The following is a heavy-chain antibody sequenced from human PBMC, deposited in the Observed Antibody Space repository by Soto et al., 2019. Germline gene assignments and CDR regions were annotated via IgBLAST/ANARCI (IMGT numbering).Heavy chain of an antibody. J-gene: IGHJ6*02. CDR1: GYTFTGYY. V-gene: IGHV1-2*04. D-gene: IGHD3-10*01. CDR3: ARNKGSGSGGYYGMDV. CDR2: INPNSGGT. Sequence: ASVKVSCKASGYTFTGYYMHWVRQAPGQGLEWMGWINPNSGGTNYAQKFQGWVTMTRDTSISTAYMELSRLRSDDTAVYYCARNKGSGSGGYYGMDVWGQGTTVTVSS.